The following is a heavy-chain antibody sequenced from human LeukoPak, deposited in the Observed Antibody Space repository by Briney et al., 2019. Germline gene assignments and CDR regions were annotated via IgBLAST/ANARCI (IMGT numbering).Heavy chain of an antibody. J-gene: IGHJ5*02. D-gene: IGHD3-9*01. V-gene: IGHV3-21*01. CDR3: ARDCIYDILTGYYNGWFDP. Sequence: GGSLRLSCAASGFTFSSYSMNWVRQAPGKGLEWVSSISSSSYIYYADSVKGRFTISRDNAKNSLYLQMNSLRAEDTAVYYCARDCIYDILTGYYNGWFDPWGQGTLVTVSS. CDR2: ISSSSYI. CDR1: GFTFSSYS.